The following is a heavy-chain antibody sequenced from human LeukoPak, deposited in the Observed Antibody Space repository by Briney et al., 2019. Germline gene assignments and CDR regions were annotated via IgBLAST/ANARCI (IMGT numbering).Heavy chain of an antibody. CDR1: GFMFSSNW. J-gene: IGHJ4*02. Sequence: GGSLRLSCAASGFMFSSNWMSWVRLAPGKGLEWVADIKEDGTETYYVDSVKGRFTISRDNAKNSLYLQMNSLRVEDTAVYYCAKEGRSLQTYWGQGTLVTVSS. D-gene: IGHD5-24*01. V-gene: IGHV3-7*03. CDR3: AKEGRSLQTY. CDR2: IKEDGTET.